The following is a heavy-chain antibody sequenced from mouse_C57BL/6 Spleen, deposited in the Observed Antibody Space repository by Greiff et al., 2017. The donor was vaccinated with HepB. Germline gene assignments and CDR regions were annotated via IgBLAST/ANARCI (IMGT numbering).Heavy chain of an antibody. CDR3: ARSSGSSYGWFAY. Sequence: QVQLQQSGPELVKPGASVKISCKASGYAFSSSWMNWVKQRPGKGLEWIGRIYPGDGDTNYNGKFKGKATLTADKSSSTAYMQLSSLTSEDSAVYFCARSSGSSYGWFAYWGQGTLVTVSA. D-gene: IGHD1-1*01. V-gene: IGHV1-82*01. J-gene: IGHJ3*01. CDR2: IYPGDGDT. CDR1: GYAFSSSW.